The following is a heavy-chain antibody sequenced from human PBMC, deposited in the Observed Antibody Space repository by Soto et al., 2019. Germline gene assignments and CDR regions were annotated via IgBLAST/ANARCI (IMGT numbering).Heavy chain of an antibody. Sequence: AGGSLRLSCAASGFSFINGAMSWVRQAPWKGLEWVAAMRGSGSSGGRRYYADSVKGRFTISGDNSKNTLSLQMNSLRAEDTAVYFCAKSGANYYAGLDVWGQGTTVTGS. CDR3: AKSGANYYAGLDV. CDR1: GFSFINGA. J-gene: IGHJ6*02. D-gene: IGHD1-26*01. V-gene: IGHV3-23*01. CDR2: MRGSGSSGGRR.